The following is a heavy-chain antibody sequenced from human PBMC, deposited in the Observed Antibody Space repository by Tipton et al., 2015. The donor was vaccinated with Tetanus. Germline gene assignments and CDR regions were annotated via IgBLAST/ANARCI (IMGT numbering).Heavy chain of an antibody. CDR2: IDYFGST. CDR3: ARTSGYMYSDC. CDR1: GGSISTYH. Sequence: TLSLTCTVSGGSISTYHWNWIRQSLGKGLEWIGYIDYFGSTKYNPSLKSRVAMSVDTSKNQLSLRLNSVTSADTAVYYCARTSGYMYSDCWGQGSLVTVSS. V-gene: IGHV4-59*01. D-gene: IGHD3-3*01. J-gene: IGHJ4*02.